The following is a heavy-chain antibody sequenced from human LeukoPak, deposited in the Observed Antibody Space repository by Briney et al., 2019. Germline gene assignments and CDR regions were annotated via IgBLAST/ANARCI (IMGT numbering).Heavy chain of an antibody. CDR1: GGSISSYY. CDR3: ARGLGRSYYYDSSGYFDY. J-gene: IGHJ4*02. V-gene: IGHV4-59*01. CDR2: IYYSGST. D-gene: IGHD3-22*01. Sequence: SETLSLTCTVSGGSISSYYWSWIRQPPGKGREWIGYIYYSGSTNYNPSLKSRVTISVDTSKNQFSLKLSSVTAADTAVYYCARGLGRSYYYDSSGYFDYWGQGTLVTVSS.